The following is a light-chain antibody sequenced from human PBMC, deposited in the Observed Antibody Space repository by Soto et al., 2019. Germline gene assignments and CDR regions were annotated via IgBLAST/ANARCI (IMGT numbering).Light chain of an antibody. V-gene: IGKV4-1*01. CDR1: QSVLYSSNNKNY. J-gene: IGKJ2*02. CDR3: QHYYTTPRT. Sequence: DIVMTQSPDSLPVSLGERATINCESSQSVLYSSNNKNYLAWYQQKPGQPPKLLIYWASIRASGVPDRFSGSRSGTDFTLTISSLQAEDVAVYYCQHYYTTPRTFGQGTRLEIK. CDR2: WAS.